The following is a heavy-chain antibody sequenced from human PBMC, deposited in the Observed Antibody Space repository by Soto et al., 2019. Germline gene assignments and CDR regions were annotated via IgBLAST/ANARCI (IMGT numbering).Heavy chain of an antibody. D-gene: IGHD1-7*01. CDR1: GFTFSSYG. V-gene: IGHV3-33*01. J-gene: IGHJ4*02. CDR2: IWYDGSNK. CDR3: ARDSNYDGTLPFDY. Sequence: GGSLRLSCAASGFTFSSYGMHWVRQAPGKGLEWVAVIWYDGSNKYYADSVKGRFSISRDNSKNTLYLQMNSLRAEDTAVYYCARDSNYDGTLPFDYWGQGTLVTVSS.